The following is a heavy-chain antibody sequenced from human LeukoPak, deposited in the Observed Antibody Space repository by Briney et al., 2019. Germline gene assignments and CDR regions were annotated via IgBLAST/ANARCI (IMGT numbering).Heavy chain of an antibody. CDR3: AKDNGDYSG. Sequence: GGSLRLSCAASGFTFSSYGMHWVRQAPGKGLEWVAVISYDGSNKYYADSVKGRFTISRDNSKNTLYLQMNSLRVEDTAVYYCAKDNGDYSGWGQGTLVTVSS. J-gene: IGHJ4*02. CDR2: ISYDGSNK. D-gene: IGHD4-17*01. V-gene: IGHV3-30*18. CDR1: GFTFSSYG.